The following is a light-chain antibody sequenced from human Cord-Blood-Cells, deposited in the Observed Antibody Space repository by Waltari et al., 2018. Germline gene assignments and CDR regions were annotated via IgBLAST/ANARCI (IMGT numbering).Light chain of an antibody. J-gene: IGLJ2*01. CDR3: CSYAGSYTFEV. CDR2: DVS. Sequence: QSALTQPRPVSGSPGHSVTISCPGTSSYVGGYNYVSSYQQHPDKAPKLMIYDVSKRPSGVPDRFSGSKSGNTASLTISGLQAEDEADYYCCSYAGSYTFEVFGGGTKLTVL. V-gene: IGLV2-11*01. CDR1: SSYVGGYNY.